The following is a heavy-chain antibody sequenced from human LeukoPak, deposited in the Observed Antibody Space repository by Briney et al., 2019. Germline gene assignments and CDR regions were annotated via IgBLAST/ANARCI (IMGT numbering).Heavy chain of an antibody. J-gene: IGHJ4*02. CDR2: IYYSGNT. CDR3: ARQTGSGLFILP. V-gene: IGHV4-39*01. D-gene: IGHD3/OR15-3a*01. Sequence: WIRQPPGKGLEWIGSIYYSGNTYYNASLKSQVSISIDTSKNQFSLRLTSVTAADTAVYYCARQTGSGLFILPGGQGTLVTVSS.